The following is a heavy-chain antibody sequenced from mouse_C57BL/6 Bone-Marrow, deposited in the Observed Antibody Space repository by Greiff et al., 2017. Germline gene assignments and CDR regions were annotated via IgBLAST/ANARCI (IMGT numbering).Heavy chain of an antibody. CDR1: GFNIKDDY. J-gene: IGHJ2*01. Sequence: EVQVVESGAELVRPGASVKLSCTASGFNIKDDYMHWVKQRPEQGLEWIGWIDPENGDTEYASKFQGKATITADTSSNTAYLQLSSLTSEDAAVYYCTTVVHYGGQGTALTVSS. D-gene: IGHD1-1*01. V-gene: IGHV14-4*01. CDR2: IDPENGDT. CDR3: TTVVHY.